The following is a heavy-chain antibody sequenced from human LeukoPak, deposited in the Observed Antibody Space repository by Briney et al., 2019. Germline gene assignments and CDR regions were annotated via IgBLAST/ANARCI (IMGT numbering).Heavy chain of an antibody. D-gene: IGHD5-18*01. CDR2: ISGSGGST. CDR3: AKLSGYSYGFQRRDWFDP. CDR1: GFTFSSYA. J-gene: IGHJ5*02. V-gene: IGHV3-23*01. Sequence: GGSLRLSCAASGFTFSSYAMSWVRQAPGKGLEWVSAISGSGGSTYYADSVKGRFTISRDNSKNTLYLQMNSLRAEDTAVYYCAKLSGYSYGFQRRDWFDPWGQGTLVTVSS.